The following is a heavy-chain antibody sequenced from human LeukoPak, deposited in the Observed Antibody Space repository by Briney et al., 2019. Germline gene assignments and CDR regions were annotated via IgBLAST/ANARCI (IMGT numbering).Heavy chain of an antibody. Sequence: KAGGSLRLSCAASGFTFSSYSMNWVRQAPGKGLEWVSSISSSSSYIYYADSVKGRFTISRDNAKNSLYLQMNSLRAEDTAVYYCARSALAVLYGSGSYSMDVWGKGTTVTISS. CDR1: GFTFSSYS. V-gene: IGHV3-21*01. CDR3: ARSALAVLYGSGSYSMDV. J-gene: IGHJ6*03. CDR2: ISSSSSYI. D-gene: IGHD3-10*01.